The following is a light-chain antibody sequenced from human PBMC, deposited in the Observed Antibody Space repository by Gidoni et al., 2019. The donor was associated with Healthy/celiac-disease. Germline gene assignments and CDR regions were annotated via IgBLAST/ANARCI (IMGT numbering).Light chain of an antibody. CDR2: GAT. V-gene: IGKV3-20*01. Sequence: LSLSTGKRATLYCRARQSVNSSHFTWYQQKPGQAPRLLIQGATSSVTGIPDRFIGSGSGTDFTLTINRLEPEDFAVNYCQHYGDSPPWTFGQGTKVEIK. CDR3: QHYGDSPPWT. CDR1: QSVNSSH. J-gene: IGKJ1*01.